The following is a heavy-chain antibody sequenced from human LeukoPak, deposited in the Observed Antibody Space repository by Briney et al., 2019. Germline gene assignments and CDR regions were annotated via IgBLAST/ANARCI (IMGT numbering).Heavy chain of an antibody. D-gene: IGHD3-22*01. J-gene: IGHJ4*02. CDR3: ARDSYYDSSGYFPYY. Sequence: SVTVSCKASGGTFSSYAISWVRQAPGQGREWMGRIIPIFGIANYAQKFQGRVTITADKSTSTAYMELSSLRSEDTAVYYCARDSYYDSSGYFPYYWGQGTLVTVSS. CDR1: GGTFSSYA. CDR2: IIPIFGIA. V-gene: IGHV1-69*10.